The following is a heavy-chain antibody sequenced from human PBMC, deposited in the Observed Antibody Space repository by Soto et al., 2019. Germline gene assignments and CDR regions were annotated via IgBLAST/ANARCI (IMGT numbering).Heavy chain of an antibody. D-gene: IGHD5-12*01. CDR2: INPNSGGT. V-gene: IGHV1-2*04. CDR3: ARTRGGYNARYYGMDV. J-gene: IGHJ6*02. Sequence: ASVKVSCKASGYTFTGYYMHWVRQAPGQGLEWMGWINPNSGGTNYAQKFQGWVTMTRDTSISTAYMELSRLRSDDTAVYYCARTRGGYNARYYGMDVWGQGTTVTVSS. CDR1: GYTFTGYY.